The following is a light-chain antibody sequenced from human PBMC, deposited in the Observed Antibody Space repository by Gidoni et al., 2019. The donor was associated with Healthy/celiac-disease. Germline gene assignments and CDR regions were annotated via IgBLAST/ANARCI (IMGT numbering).Light chain of an antibody. Sequence: EILLTQSPATLSLSPGERATLSCRASQSVSSYLAWYQQKPGQAPRLLIYDASNRATGIPARFSGSGSGTDFTLTISRLEPEDFAVYYCQQSSNWPPTFGGGTKVEIK. CDR2: DAS. V-gene: IGKV3-11*01. CDR3: QQSSNWPPT. J-gene: IGKJ4*01. CDR1: QSVSSY.